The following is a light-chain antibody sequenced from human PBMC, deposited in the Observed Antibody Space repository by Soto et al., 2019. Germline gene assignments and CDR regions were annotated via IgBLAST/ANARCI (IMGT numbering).Light chain of an antibody. CDR2: DAS. V-gene: IGKV1-5*01. J-gene: IGKJ1*01. CDR1: QSISSW. Sequence: DIQMTQSPSXLXASVGDRVTITCRASQSISSWLAWYQQKPGKAPKLLIYDASSLESGVPSRFSGSGSGTEFTLTISSLQPDDFATYYCQQYNSYSLTFGQGTKVEIK. CDR3: QQYNSYSLT.